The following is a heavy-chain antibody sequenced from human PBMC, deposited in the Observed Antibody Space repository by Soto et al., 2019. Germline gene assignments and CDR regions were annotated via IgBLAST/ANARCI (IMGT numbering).Heavy chain of an antibody. Sequence: GGSLRLSCAASGFTFSSYAMSWVRQAPGKGLEWVSAISGSGGSTYYADSVKGRFTISRDNSKNTLYLQMNSLRAEDTAVYYCAKAWEFSTMVRGVPPVLFDYWGQGTLVTVSA. D-gene: IGHD3-10*01. J-gene: IGHJ4*02. CDR1: GFTFSSYA. CDR2: ISGSGGST. V-gene: IGHV3-23*01. CDR3: AKAWEFSTMVRGVPPVLFDY.